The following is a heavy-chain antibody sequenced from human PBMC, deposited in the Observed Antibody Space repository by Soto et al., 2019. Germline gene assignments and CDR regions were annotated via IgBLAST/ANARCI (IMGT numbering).Heavy chain of an antibody. CDR1: GFTFSSYG. Sequence: GSLRLSCAASGFTFSSYGMHWVRQAPGKGLEWVAVISYDGRSENYADSVKGRFTISRDNSWNTLYLQINSLRPEDTAVFYCAKDSGGSYYDGVDYWGQGALVTVSS. D-gene: IGHD1-26*01. CDR2: ISYDGRSE. CDR3: AKDSGGSYYDGVDY. J-gene: IGHJ4*02. V-gene: IGHV3-30*18.